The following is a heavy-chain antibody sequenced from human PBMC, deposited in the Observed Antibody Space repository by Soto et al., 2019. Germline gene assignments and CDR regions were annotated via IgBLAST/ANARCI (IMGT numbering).Heavy chain of an antibody. CDR3: ARDQIGNYYDSSGYYNHYYYYGMDV. CDR1: GFTFSSYE. J-gene: IGHJ6*02. V-gene: IGHV3-48*03. Sequence: PGGSLRLSCAASGFTFSSYEMNWVRQAPGKGLEWVSYISSSGSTIYYADSVKGRFTISRDNAKNSLYLQMNSLRAEDTAVYYCARDQIGNYYDSSGYYNHYYYYGMDVWGQGTTVTVSS. CDR2: ISSSGSTI. D-gene: IGHD3-22*01.